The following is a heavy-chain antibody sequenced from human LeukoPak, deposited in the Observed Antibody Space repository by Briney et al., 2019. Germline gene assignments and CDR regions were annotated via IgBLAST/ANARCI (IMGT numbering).Heavy chain of an antibody. J-gene: IGHJ3*02. V-gene: IGHV3-43*01. CDR3: AKDKWSNAFDI. CDR1: GFTFDDYT. CDR2: ISWDGGST. Sequence: GGSLRLSCAASGFTFDDYTMHWVRQAPGKGLEWVSLISWDGGSTYYADSVKGRFIISRDNSKNSLYLQMNSLRTEDTALYYCAKDKWSNAFDIWGQGTMVTVSS. D-gene: IGHD2-15*01.